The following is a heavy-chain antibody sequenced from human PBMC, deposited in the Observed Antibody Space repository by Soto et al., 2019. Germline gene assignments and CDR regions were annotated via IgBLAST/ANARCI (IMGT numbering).Heavy chain of an antibody. J-gene: IGHJ4*02. V-gene: IGHV1-3*01. CDR3: ARNLMDYDILTGYYMAYYFEY. D-gene: IGHD3-9*01. CDR1: GYTFTSYA. CDR2: INAGNGNT. Sequence: ASVKVSCKASGYTFTSYAMHWLRQAPGQTLECMGWINAGNGNTKYSQKFQGRVTITRDTSASTAYMELSSLRSEDTAVYYCARNLMDYDILTGYYMAYYFEYWGQGTLVPVSS.